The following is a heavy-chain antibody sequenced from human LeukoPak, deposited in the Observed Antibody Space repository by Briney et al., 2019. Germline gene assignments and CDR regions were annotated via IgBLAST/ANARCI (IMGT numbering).Heavy chain of an antibody. Sequence: ASVKVSCKASGYTFTSYDINWVRRATGQGLEWMGWMNPNSGNTGYAQKFQGRVTITRNTSISTAYMELSSLRSEDTAVYYCARGCRNFWSGSQGDWFDPWGQGTLVTVSS. CDR1: GYTFTSYD. CDR3: ARGCRNFWSGSQGDWFDP. D-gene: IGHD3-3*01. CDR2: MNPNSGNT. V-gene: IGHV1-8*03. J-gene: IGHJ5*02.